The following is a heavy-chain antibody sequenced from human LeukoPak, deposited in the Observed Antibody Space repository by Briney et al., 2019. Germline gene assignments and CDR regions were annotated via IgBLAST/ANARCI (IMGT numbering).Heavy chain of an antibody. J-gene: IGHJ4*02. CDR2: MSHDGSNE. D-gene: IGHD6-19*01. CDR3: ARRGSSGCFDF. Sequence: GGSLRLSCAASGFTFSRYEMYWVRQAPGKGLEWVAVMSHDGSNEYYGDSVKGRFTISRDNSKNTLFLQMHSLRAEDTATYYCARRGSSGCFDFWGQGTLVTVSS. CDR1: GFTFSRYE. V-gene: IGHV3-30-3*01.